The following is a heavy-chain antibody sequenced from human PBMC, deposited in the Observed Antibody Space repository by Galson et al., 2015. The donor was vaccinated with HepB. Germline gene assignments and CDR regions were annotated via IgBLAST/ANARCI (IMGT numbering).Heavy chain of an antibody. CDR3: ARGHYDFLSGYYCDF. J-gene: IGHJ4*02. Sequence: SLRLSCAAFGFTFNKYWMTWVRQAPGKGLEWVANIKEAGNEIHYVDSVKGRFTISRDNAKNSLFLQMNSLRAEDTAVYFCARGHYDFLSGYYCDFWGQVTLVTVSS. CDR1: GFTFNKYW. V-gene: IGHV3-7*01. CDR2: IKEAGNEI. D-gene: IGHD3-3*01.